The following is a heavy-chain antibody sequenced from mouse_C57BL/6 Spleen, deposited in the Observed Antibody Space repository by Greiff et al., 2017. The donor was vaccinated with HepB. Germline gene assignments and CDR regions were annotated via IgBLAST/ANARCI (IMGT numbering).Heavy chain of an antibody. Sequence: QVQLQQPGAELVRPGSSVKLSCKASGYTFTSYWMHWVKQRPIQGLEWIGNIDPSDSETHYNQKFKDKATLTVDKSSSTAYMQLSSLTSEDSAVYYCAREGVLFTTVVADYYAMDYWGQGTSVTVSS. V-gene: IGHV1-52*01. CDR2: IDPSDSET. CDR1: GYTFTSYW. D-gene: IGHD1-1*01. J-gene: IGHJ4*01. CDR3: AREGVLFTTVVADYYAMDY.